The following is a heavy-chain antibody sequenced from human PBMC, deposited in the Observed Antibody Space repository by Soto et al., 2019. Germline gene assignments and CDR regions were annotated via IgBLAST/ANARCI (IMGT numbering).Heavy chain of an antibody. J-gene: IGHJ4*02. V-gene: IGHV3-23*01. CDR2: ITGSGSDT. D-gene: IGHD3-10*01. CDR3: AKLGSSAWSPHYYFDY. Sequence: GGFLRLSCAASGFTFNNYAMGWVRQAPGKGLEWVSAITGSGSDTYYLDSVKGRFTISRDNSKNTLFLQVNSLRAEDTAIYYCAKLGSSAWSPHYYFDYWGQGTLVTVSS. CDR1: GFTFNNYA.